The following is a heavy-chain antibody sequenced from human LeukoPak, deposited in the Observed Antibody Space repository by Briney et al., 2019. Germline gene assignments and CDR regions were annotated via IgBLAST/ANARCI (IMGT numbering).Heavy chain of an antibody. J-gene: IGHJ4*02. D-gene: IGHD3-22*01. Sequence: AGGSLRLSCAASGFTFSDYYMSWFRQAPGKGLEWVGFIRSKAYGGTTEYAASVKGRFTISRDDSKSIAYLQMNSLKTEDTAAYYCTRATYYYDRWGQGTLVTVSS. V-gene: IGHV3-49*03. CDR1: GFTFSDYY. CDR2: IRSKAYGGTT. CDR3: TRATYYYDR.